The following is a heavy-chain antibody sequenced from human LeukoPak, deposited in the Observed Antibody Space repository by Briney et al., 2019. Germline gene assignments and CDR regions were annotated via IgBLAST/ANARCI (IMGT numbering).Heavy chain of an antibody. CDR3: ARGDEGSGSYCKSYYYYMDV. CDR1: GGTFSSYA. D-gene: IGHD3-10*01. Sequence: SVKVSCKASGGTFSSYAISWVRQAPGQGLEWMGGIIPIFGTANYAQKFQGRVTITADKSTSTAYMELSSLRSEDTAVYYCARGDEGSGSYCKSYYYYMDVWGKGTTVTVSS. J-gene: IGHJ6*03. CDR2: IIPIFGTA. V-gene: IGHV1-69*06.